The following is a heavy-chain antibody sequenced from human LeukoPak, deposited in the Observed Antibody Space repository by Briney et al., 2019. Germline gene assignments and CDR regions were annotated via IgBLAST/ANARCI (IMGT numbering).Heavy chain of an antibody. CDR3: AKAVEWLRTYYMDV. Sequence: PGGSLRLSCAASGFTLDDYAMHWVRQAPGKGLEWVSLISWDGGSTYYADPVKGRFTISRDNSKNSLYLQMNSLRAEDTALYYCAKAVEWLRTYYMDVWGKGTTVTVSS. V-gene: IGHV3-43D*03. CDR1: GFTLDDYA. D-gene: IGHD5-12*01. CDR2: ISWDGGST. J-gene: IGHJ6*03.